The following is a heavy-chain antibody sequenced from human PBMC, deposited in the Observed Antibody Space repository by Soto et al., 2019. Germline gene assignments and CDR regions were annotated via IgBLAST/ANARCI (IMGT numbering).Heavy chain of an antibody. J-gene: IGHJ4*02. V-gene: IGHV3-33*01. CDR1: GFTFSSYC. CDR2: IWYNGSKK. Sequence: LRLSCAASGFTFSSYCMHWVRQAPGKGLEWVAVIWYNGSKKYYADSVRGRFTISRDNPKNMLYLQMNSLRVEDSAVYYCASELYTTSSGWGQGTLVTVSS. CDR3: ASELYTTSSG. D-gene: IGHD6-6*01.